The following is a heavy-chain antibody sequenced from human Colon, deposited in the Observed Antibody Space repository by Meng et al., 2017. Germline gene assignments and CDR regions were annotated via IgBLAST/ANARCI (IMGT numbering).Heavy chain of an antibody. CDR1: GFTFGRSA. CDR2: ISGSGTTL. CDR3: ARDVLSSEWGDD. V-gene: IGHV3-48*03. J-gene: IGHJ4*02. D-gene: IGHD6-19*01. Sequence: GESLKISCEASGFTFGRSAMNLVRQAPGKGLEWVSYISGSGTTLYYADPVKGRFTISRDNAKNSLFLQMNSLRAEDTAIYYCARDVLSSEWGDDWGQGTLVTVSS.